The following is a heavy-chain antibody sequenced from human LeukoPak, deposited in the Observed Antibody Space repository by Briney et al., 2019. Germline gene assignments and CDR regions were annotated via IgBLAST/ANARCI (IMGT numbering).Heavy chain of an antibody. Sequence: ASVKVSCTASGYTFTGYDINWVRQATGQGLEWMGWMNPNSGNTGYAQKFQGRVTMTRNTSISTAYMELSSLRSEDTAVYYCARVLSRNYDFWSGYRDHYYYYYMDVWGKGTTVTVSS. D-gene: IGHD3-3*01. CDR3: ARVLSRNYDFWSGYRDHYYYYYMDV. J-gene: IGHJ6*03. CDR2: MNPNSGNT. CDR1: GYTFTGYD. V-gene: IGHV1-8*01.